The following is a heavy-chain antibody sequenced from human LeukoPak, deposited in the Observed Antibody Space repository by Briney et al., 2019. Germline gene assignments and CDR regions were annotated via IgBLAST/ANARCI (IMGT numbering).Heavy chain of an antibody. D-gene: IGHD3-22*01. CDR3: ARVGSGYYAHFDY. V-gene: IGHV4-39*01. CDR2: IYYSGST. Sequence: TSETLSLTCTVSGGSISSSSYYWGWIRQPPGKGLEWIGSIYYSGSTYYNPSLKSRVTISVDTSKNQFSLKLSSVTAADTAVYYCARVGSGYYAHFDYWGQGTLVTVSS. J-gene: IGHJ4*02. CDR1: GGSISSSSYY.